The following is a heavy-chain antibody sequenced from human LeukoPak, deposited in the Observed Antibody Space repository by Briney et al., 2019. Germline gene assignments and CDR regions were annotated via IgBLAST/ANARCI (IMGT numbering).Heavy chain of an antibody. Sequence: GGSLRLSCAASGFTFSNWAITWVRQAPGMGLEWVSSITGDGGGTYYADSVKGRFTVSRDNSKNTLFLEINSLRVEDTAIYYCAKWAGSGEETKRYFGPFDSWGHGTLVTVSS. CDR3: AKWAGSGEETKRYFGPFDS. V-gene: IGHV3-23*01. CDR1: GFTFSNWA. D-gene: IGHD3-3*01. J-gene: IGHJ4*01. CDR2: ITGDGGGT.